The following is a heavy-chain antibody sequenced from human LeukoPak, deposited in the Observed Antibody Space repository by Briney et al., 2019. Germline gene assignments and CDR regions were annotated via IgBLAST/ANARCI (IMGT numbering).Heavy chain of an antibody. CDR1: GFTFSSYW. Sequence: GGSLRLSCAASGFTFSSYWMHWVRQAPGKGLVWVSRINSDGSSTSYADSVKGRFTISRDNSKNTLYLQMNSLRAEDTAVYYCAKVVVVVAATGDYFDYWGQGTLVTVSS. CDR2: INSDGSST. D-gene: IGHD2-15*01. CDR3: AKVVVVVAATGDYFDY. J-gene: IGHJ4*02. V-gene: IGHV3-74*01.